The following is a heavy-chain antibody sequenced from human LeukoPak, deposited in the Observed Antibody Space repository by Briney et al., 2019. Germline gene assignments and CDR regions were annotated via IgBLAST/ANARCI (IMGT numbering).Heavy chain of an antibody. D-gene: IGHD3-9*01. J-gene: IGHJ1*01. V-gene: IGHV3-30*02. CDR1: GFTFSSYG. CDR3: AKRDYDILTGYYRRYFQH. Sequence: GGSLRLSCAASGFTFSSYGMHWVRQAPGKGLEWVAVIWYDGSNKYYADSVKGRFTISRDNSKNTLYLQMNSLRAEDTAVYYCAKRDYDILTGYYRRYFQHWGQGTLDTVSS. CDR2: IWYDGSNK.